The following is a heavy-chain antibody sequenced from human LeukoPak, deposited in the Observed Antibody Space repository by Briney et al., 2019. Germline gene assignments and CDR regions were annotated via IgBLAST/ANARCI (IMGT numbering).Heavy chain of an antibody. CDR3: ARDYGVAEGY. CDR2: IYSGGST. CDR1: GFTVSSNY. D-gene: IGHD6-19*01. V-gene: IGHV3-53*01. J-gene: IGHJ4*02. Sequence: GGSLRLSCVASGFTVSSNYMCWVRQAPGKGLEWVSVIYSGGSTYYADSVKGRFTISRDSSKNTLYLQMNSLRVEDTAVYYCARDYGVAEGYWGQGTLVTVSS.